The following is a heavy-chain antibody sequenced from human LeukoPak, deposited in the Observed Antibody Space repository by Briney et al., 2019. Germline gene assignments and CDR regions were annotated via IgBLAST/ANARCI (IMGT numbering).Heavy chain of an antibody. CDR3: ARGSYYDILTGYHN. J-gene: IGHJ4*02. V-gene: IGHV3-20*04. CDR1: GFTFDDYG. Sequence: GGSLRLSCAASGFTFDDYGMSWVRQAPGKGLEWVSGINWSGGSTGYADSVKGRFTISRDNAKNSLYLQMNSLRAEDTALYYCARGSYYDILTGYHNWGQGTLVTVSS. CDR2: INWSGGST. D-gene: IGHD3-9*01.